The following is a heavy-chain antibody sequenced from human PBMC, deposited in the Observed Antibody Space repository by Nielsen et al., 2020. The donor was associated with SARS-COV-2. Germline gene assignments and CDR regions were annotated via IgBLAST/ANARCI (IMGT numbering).Heavy chain of an antibody. CDR2: ISGSGGST. D-gene: IGHD1-26*01. V-gene: IGHV3-23*01. J-gene: IGHJ1*01. Sequence: GESLKISCAASGFTFSSYAMSWVRQAPGKGLEWVSAISGSGGSTYYADSVKGRFTISRDNSKNTLYLQMNSLRAEDTAVYYCARGGAQNSGSYKLQYFQHWGQGTLVTVSS. CDR3: ARGGAQNSGSYKLQYFQH. CDR1: GFTFSSYA.